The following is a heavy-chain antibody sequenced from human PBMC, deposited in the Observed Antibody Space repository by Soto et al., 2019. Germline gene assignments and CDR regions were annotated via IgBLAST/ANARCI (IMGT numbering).Heavy chain of an antibody. Sequence: GGSLRLSCAASGFTFSSYAMHWVRQAPGKGLEWVAVISYDGSNKYYADSVKGRFTIPRDNAKNTLYLQMNSLRAEDTAVYYCASNSGWYLYYYYMDVWGKGTTVTSP. CDR1: GFTFSSYA. D-gene: IGHD6-19*01. CDR2: ISYDGSNK. V-gene: IGHV3-30-3*01. J-gene: IGHJ6*03. CDR3: ASNSGWYLYYYYMDV.